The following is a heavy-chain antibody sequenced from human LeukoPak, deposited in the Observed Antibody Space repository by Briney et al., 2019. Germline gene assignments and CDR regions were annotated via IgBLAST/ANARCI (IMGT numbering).Heavy chain of an antibody. CDR2: IYYSGST. CDR1: GGSISSSSYY. V-gene: IGHV4-39*07. D-gene: IGHD3-10*01. J-gene: IGHJ6*03. Sequence: SETLSLTCTVSGGSISSSSYYWGWIRQPPGKGLEWIGSIYYSGSTYYNPSLKSRVTISVDTSKNQFSLKLSSVTAADTAVYYCAGGPSSEYLWFGLSTYYYYYMDVWGKGTTVTISS. CDR3: AGGPSSEYLWFGLSTYYYYYMDV.